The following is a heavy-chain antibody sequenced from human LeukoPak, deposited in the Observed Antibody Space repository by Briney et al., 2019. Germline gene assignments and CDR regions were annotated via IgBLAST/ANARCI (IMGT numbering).Heavy chain of an antibody. CDR3: ARVNYGSATKEDY. V-gene: IGHV4-31*03. CDR2: IYYSGSA. D-gene: IGHD3-10*01. CDR1: GGSISSSSYY. Sequence: SETLSLTCTVSGGSISSSSYYWGWIRQPPGKGLEWIGYIYYSGSAYYNPSLKSRVTISVDTSENQFSLKLSSVTAADTAVYYCARVNYGSATKEDYWGQGTLVTVSS. J-gene: IGHJ4*02.